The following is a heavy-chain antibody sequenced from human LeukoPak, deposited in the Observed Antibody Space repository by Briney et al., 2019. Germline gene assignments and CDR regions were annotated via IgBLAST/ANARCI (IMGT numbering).Heavy chain of an antibody. J-gene: IGHJ4*02. V-gene: IGHV3-30*18. CDR3: AKDSVTTGSFDY. Sequence: GGSLRLSCAASGFTFSSYGMHWVRQAPGEGLEWVAVISYDGSNKYYADSVKGRFTISRDNSKNTLYLQMNSLRAEDTAVYYCAKDSVTTGSFDYWGQGTLVTVSS. CDR1: GFTFSSYG. D-gene: IGHD4-17*01. CDR2: ISYDGSNK.